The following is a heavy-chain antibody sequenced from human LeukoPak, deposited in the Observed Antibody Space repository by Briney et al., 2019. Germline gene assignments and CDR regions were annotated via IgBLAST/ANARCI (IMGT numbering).Heavy chain of an antibody. CDR2: INPNSGVT. CDR1: GYTFTGYY. J-gene: IGHJ4*02. CDR3: ARVLDSGYPVWDC. V-gene: IGHV1-2*02. D-gene: IGHD5-12*01. Sequence: ASVKVSCKASGYTFTGYYMHWVRQAPGQGLEWMGWINPNSGVTNYAQKFQGRVTMTRDTSISTAYMEMSRLRSDDTAVYYCARVLDSGYPVWDCWGQGTLVTVSS.